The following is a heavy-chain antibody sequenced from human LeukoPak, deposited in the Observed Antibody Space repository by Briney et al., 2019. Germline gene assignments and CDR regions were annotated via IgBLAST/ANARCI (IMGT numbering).Heavy chain of an antibody. V-gene: IGHV4-34*01. J-gene: IGHJ4*02. CDR1: GFTFSSSE. CDR3: AREAAVAKRGDYFDY. CDR2: INHSGST. D-gene: IGHD6-19*01. Sequence: GSLRLSCVSSGFTFSSSEMNWIRQPPGKWLEWIGEINHSGSTSYNSSLKSRVTISVNTSKNQFSLKLSSVTAADTAVYYCAREAAVAKRGDYFDYWGQGTLVTVSS.